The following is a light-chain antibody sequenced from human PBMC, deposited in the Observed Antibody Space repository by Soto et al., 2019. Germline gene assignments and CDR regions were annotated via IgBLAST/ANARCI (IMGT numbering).Light chain of an antibody. J-gene: IGLJ2*01. CDR3: QSYDSSLSGL. Sequence: QSVLTQPPSVSGAPGQRVTISCTGSSSNIGAGYDVHWYQQLPGTAPKLLIYGNNNRPSGVPDRFSGSKSGTSASLAITGLQAEDEADYYGQSYDSSLSGLFGGETKLTVL. CDR1: SSNIGAGYD. CDR2: GNN. V-gene: IGLV1-40*01.